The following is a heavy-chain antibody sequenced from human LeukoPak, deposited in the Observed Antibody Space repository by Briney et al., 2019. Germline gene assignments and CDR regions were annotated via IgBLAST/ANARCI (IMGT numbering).Heavy chain of an antibody. D-gene: IGHD3-22*01. CDR2: IYYSGST. CDR1: GGSISSSSYY. V-gene: IGHV4-39*01. Sequence: PSETLSLTCTVSGGSISSSSYYWGWIRQPPGKGLEWVGSIYYSGSTYYNPSLKSRGNICVDTAKNQFSLKLSSVTAADTAVYYCARYYYDSSGYYYDYWGQGTLVTVSS. CDR3: ARYYYDSSGYYYDY. J-gene: IGHJ4*02.